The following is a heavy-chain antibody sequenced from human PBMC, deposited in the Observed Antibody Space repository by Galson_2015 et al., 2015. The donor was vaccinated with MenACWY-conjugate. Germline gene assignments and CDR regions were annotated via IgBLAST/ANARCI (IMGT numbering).Heavy chain of an antibody. D-gene: IGHD3-16*01. CDR3: AKGVWGTFDY. J-gene: IGHJ4*02. V-gene: IGHV3-7*03. Sequence: SLRLSCAASGFTFSNFWMSWVRQAPGKELEWVASIKQDGSEKYLVDSVKGRFTISRDNSKNTLYLQMNSLRAEDTAVYYCAKGVWGTFDYWGQGTLVTVSS. CDR2: IKQDGSEK. CDR1: GFTFSNFW.